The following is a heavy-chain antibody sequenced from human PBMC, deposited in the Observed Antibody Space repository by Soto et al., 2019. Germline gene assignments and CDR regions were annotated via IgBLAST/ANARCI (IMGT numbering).Heavy chain of an antibody. D-gene: IGHD1-7*01. V-gene: IGHV3-48*01. CDR1: GFTFSSYS. CDR2: ISSSSSTI. J-gene: IGHJ5*02. Sequence: PGGSLRLSCAASGFTFSSYSMNWVRQASGKGLEWVSYISSSSSTIYYADSVKGRFTISRDNAKISLYLQMNSLRAEDTAVYYCARGRYNWHYGLNWFDPWGQGTLVTVSS. CDR3: ARGRYNWHYGLNWFDP.